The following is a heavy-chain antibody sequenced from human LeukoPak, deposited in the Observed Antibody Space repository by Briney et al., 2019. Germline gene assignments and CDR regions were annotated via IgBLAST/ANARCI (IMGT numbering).Heavy chain of an antibody. V-gene: IGHV4-34*01. CDR2: ISHSGST. Sequence: PSETLSLTCAVYGGSFSGYYWSWLRQPPGKGLEWVGEISHSGSTNYNPSLKSRVTISVDTSKHQFSLKLSSVTAADTAVYYCARTGRTRSFYCSGGSCHIDYWGQGTLVTVSS. CDR1: GGSFSGYY. D-gene: IGHD2-15*01. CDR3: ARTGRTRSFYCSGGSCHIDY. J-gene: IGHJ4*02.